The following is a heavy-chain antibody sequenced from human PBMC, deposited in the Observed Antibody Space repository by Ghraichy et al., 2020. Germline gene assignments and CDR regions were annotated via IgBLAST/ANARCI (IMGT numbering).Heavy chain of an antibody. D-gene: IGHD1-26*01. CDR2: SKGDGGTT. Sequence: GGTLRLSCVASGLTFSKAWMNWVRQAPGEGLEWVGNSKGDGGTTDYAAPVKGRVTISRDDSKNTLYLQMNSLKTEDTAVYYCTTGAGTFDYWGQGTLVTVSA. CDR1: GLTFSKAW. V-gene: IGHV3-15*07. CDR3: TTGAGTFDY. J-gene: IGHJ4*02.